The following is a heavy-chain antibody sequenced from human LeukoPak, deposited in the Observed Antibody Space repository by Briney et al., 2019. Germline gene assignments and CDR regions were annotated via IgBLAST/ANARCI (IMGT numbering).Heavy chain of an antibody. CDR1: GGSISGYY. CDR2: IYYSGST. Sequence: SETLSLTCTVSGGSISGYYWSWIRQPPGKGLEWIGYIYYSGSTNYNPSLKSRVTISVDTSKNQFSLKLSSVTAADTAVYYCAVSGYDPYYFDYWGQGTLVTVSS. J-gene: IGHJ4*02. CDR3: AVSGYDPYYFDY. D-gene: IGHD5-12*01. V-gene: IGHV4-59*08.